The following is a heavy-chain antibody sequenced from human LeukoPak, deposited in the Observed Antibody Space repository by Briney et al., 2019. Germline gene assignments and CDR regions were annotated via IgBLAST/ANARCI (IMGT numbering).Heavy chain of an antibody. CDR2: ISGSGGST. J-gene: IGHJ4*02. Sequence: GGSLRLSCAASGFTFSSYAMSWVRQAPGKGLEWVSAISGSGGSTYYADSVKGRFTISRDNSKNTLYLQMNSLRTEDTAVYYCAKDRSCTSTSCLRRRFEYWSQGTLVTVSS. CDR3: AKDRSCTSTSCLRRRFEY. D-gene: IGHD2-2*01. CDR1: GFTFSSYA. V-gene: IGHV3-23*01.